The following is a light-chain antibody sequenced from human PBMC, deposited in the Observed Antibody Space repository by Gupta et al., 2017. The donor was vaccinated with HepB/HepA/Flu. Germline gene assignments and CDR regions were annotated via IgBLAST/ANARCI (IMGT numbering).Light chain of an antibody. CDR3: QQSHSLPQT. J-gene: IGKJ2*01. V-gene: IGKV1-39*01. CDR2: AAS. Sequence: IQMTQSPSSLSASVGDRVTITCRASQSISSYFNWYQQKPGKAPNLLIYAASNLQSGAPSRFSGGGYGTDFTLTISSLQPEDFATYYCQQSHSLPQTFGQGTKLEIK. CDR1: QSISSY.